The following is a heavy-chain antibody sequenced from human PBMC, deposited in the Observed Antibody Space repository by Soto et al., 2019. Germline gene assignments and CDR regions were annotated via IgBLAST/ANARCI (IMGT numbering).Heavy chain of an antibody. CDR3: ARAGLGDGSDY. Sequence: QVQLQESGPGLVKPSETLSLTCTVSGGSVSSGSYYWSWIRQPPGKGLEWIGYIYYSGSTNYTPSLQGRFTISVDTSKNQFSLKLSSVTAADTAVYYCARAGLGDGSDYWGQGTLVTVSS. CDR1: GGSVSSGSYY. V-gene: IGHV4-61*01. CDR2: IYYSGST. J-gene: IGHJ4*02. D-gene: IGHD1-26*01.